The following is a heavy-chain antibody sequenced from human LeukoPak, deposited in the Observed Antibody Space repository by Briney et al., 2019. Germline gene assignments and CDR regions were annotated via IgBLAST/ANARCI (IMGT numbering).Heavy chain of an antibody. CDR3: VRDWTHSIWSGYGYGFDV. J-gene: IGHJ3*01. CDR2: INSGGTTT. V-gene: IGHV3-48*03. Sequence: GGSLRLSCAASGFTFSSYAMHWVRQAPGRGLEWVAYINSGGTTTYYLDSVKGRFTISRDNAKNALSLQMTNLRVEDTATYYCVRDWTHSIWSGYGYGFDVWGQGTTVIVSS. CDR1: GFTFSSYA. D-gene: IGHD3-3*01.